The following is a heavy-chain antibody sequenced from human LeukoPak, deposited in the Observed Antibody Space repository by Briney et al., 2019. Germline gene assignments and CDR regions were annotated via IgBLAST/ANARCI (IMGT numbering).Heavy chain of an antibody. CDR1: GYTFTSYG. D-gene: IGHD1-14*01. J-gene: IGHJ3*02. Sequence: GASVKVSCKASGYTFTSYGISWVRQAPGQGLEWMGWINPNSGGTNYAQKFQGRVTMTRDTSISTAYMELSRLRSDDTAVYYCATLTAGNAFDIWGQGTMVTVSS. CDR3: ATLTAGNAFDI. V-gene: IGHV1-2*02. CDR2: INPNSGGT.